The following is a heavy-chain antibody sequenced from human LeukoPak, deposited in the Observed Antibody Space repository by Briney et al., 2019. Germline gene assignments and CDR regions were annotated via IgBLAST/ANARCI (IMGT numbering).Heavy chain of an antibody. CDR3: ARETNPIFGVVIGEYYFDY. CDR2: IIPIFGTA. Sequence: GSSVKVSCKASGGTFSSYAISWVRRAPGQGLEWMGGIIPIFGTANYAQKFQGRVTITADESTSTAYMELSSLRSEDTAVYYCARETNPIFGVVIGEYYFDYWGQGTLVTVSS. V-gene: IGHV1-69*01. J-gene: IGHJ4*02. CDR1: GGTFSSYA. D-gene: IGHD3-3*01.